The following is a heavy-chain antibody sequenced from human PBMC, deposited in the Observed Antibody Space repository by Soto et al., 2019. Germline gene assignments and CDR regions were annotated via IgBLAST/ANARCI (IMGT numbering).Heavy chain of an antibody. CDR3: ARDGSSGWDPAGDDAFDI. CDR1: GGTFSSYA. V-gene: IGHV1-69*13. CDR2: IIPIFGTA. J-gene: IGHJ3*02. D-gene: IGHD6-19*01. Sequence: ASVKVSCKASGGTFSSYAISWVRQAPGQGLEWMGGIIPIFGTANYAQKFQGRVTITEDESTSTAYMELSSLRSEDTAVYYCARDGSSGWDPAGDDAFDIWGQGTMVTVSS.